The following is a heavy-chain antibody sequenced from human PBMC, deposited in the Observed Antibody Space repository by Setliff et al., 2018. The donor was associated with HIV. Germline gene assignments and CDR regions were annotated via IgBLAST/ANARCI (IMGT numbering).Heavy chain of an antibody. J-gene: IGHJ3*02. CDR1: GGSFRTSV. CDR3: ARSIAAAQGGAFDI. V-gene: IGHV1-69*10. CDR2: ILPFLGMG. Sequence: SVKVSCKTSGGSFRTSVISWVRQAPGQGLEWVGGILPFLGMGDFAQKFQGRVTITADESTSTAYMELSSLRSDDTAVYYCARSIAAAQGGAFDIWGQGTMVTVSS. D-gene: IGHD6-13*01.